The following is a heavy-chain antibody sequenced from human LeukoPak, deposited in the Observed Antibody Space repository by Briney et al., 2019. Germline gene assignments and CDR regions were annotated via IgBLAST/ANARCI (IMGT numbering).Heavy chain of an antibody. CDR2: TYYSGTT. Sequence: SETLSLTCTASGVTMRGAGFYWTWIRQRPRKGLEWIGYTYYSGTTYYNPSLESRVTISIDTSQSQFSLKMSSVTAADTAVYYCARDFWSGYGYFDSWGQGVLVTVSS. CDR3: ARDFWSGYGYFDS. J-gene: IGHJ4*02. CDR1: GVTMRGAGFY. V-gene: IGHV4-31*03. D-gene: IGHD3-3*01.